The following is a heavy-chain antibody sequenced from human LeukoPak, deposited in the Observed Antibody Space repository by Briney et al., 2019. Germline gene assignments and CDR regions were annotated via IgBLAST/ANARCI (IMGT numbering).Heavy chain of an antibody. CDR1: GYTFTGYY. CDR2: VNPNSGGT. V-gene: IGHV1-2*02. CDR3: ARDATARDYSNIDY. Sequence: GASVKVSCKASGYTFTGYYMHWVRQAPGQGLEWMGWVNPNSGGTNYAQKFQGRVTMTRDTSISTAYMELSRLRSDDTAFYYCARDATARDYSNIDYWGQGTLVTVSS. J-gene: IGHJ4*02. D-gene: IGHD4-11*01.